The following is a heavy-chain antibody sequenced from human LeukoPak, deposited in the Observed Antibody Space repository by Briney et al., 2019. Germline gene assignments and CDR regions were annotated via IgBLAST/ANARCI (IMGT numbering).Heavy chain of an antibody. Sequence: GGSLRLSCAASGFTFSSYGMHWARQAPGKGLEGVAVIWYDGNNKYYADFVKGRFTISRDNSKNTLYLQMNSLRAEDTAVYNCARDRGSREDGMDVWGQGTRVTVSS. V-gene: IGHV3-33*01. CDR1: GFTFSSYG. J-gene: IGHJ6*02. D-gene: IGHD1-26*01. CDR3: ARDRGSREDGMDV. CDR2: IWYDGNNK.